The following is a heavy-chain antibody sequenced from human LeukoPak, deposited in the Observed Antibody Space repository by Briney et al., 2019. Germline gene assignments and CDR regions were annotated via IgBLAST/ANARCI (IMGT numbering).Heavy chain of an antibody. D-gene: IGHD6-19*01. CDR2: INPNSGGT. CDR1: GYTFTGYY. V-gene: IGHV1-2*06. CDR3: ARAPFLSSAWLVKRGGDYFDY. Sequence: ASVKVSCKASGYTFTGYYMHWVRQAPGQGLEWMGRINPNSGGTNYAQKFRGRVTMTGDTSISTAYMELSRLRSDDTAVYYCARAPFLSSAWLVKRGGDYFDYWGQGTLVTVSS. J-gene: IGHJ4*02.